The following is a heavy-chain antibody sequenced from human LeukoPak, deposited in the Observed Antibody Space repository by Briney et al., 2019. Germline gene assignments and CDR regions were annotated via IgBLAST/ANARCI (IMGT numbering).Heavy chain of an antibody. CDR3: ALLGYYYCMDV. J-gene: IGHJ6*03. D-gene: IGHD2/OR15-2a*01. CDR1: GGSISSYD. Sequence: SETLSLTCTVSGGSISSYDWSWIRHPPGKGLEWVGYIYYSGSTNYNPSLESRVTISVDTSKNQFSLKLSSATAAAAAVYYCALLGYYYCMDVWGKGTTVTVSS. CDR2: IYYSGST. V-gene: IGHV4-59*01.